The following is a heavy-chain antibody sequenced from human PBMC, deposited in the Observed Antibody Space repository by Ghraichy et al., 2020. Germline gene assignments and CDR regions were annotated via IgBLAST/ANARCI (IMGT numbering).Heavy chain of an antibody. CDR3: ARDAMFMLDA. V-gene: IGHV3-7*01. CDR2: IKQDGSQR. J-gene: IGHJ5*02. D-gene: IGHD3-16*01. CDR1: GFTFSSHW. Sequence: LSLTRAASGFTFSSHWMTWVRQAPGKGLEWVANIKQDGSQRLYVDSVKGRFTVSRDNARNSLFLQMDSLRAEDTAIYYCARDAMFMLDAWGQGSLVTVST.